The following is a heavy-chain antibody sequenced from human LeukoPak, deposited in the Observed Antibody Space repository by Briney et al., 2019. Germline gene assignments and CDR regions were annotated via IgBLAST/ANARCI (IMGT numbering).Heavy chain of an antibody. D-gene: IGHD2-8*01. V-gene: IGHV3-53*01. J-gene: IGHJ4*02. CDR2: IYGGGNT. CDR3: ATGGRSGMAFDF. Sequence: GGSLRLSCSFSGFIATSNYMAWVRQSPGKGLQWISFIYGGGNTLYADSVRDRFSISGDNSKSTLYLQMSSLRVEDTAVYYCATGGRSGMAFDFWGQGTLVTVSS. CDR1: GFIATSNY.